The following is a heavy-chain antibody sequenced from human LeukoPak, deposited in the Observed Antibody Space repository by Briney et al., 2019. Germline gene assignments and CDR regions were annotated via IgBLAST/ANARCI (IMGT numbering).Heavy chain of an antibody. J-gene: IGHJ5*02. CDR3: ARVTGGSYPNWFDP. V-gene: IGHV3-33*01. D-gene: IGHD3-16*01. CDR1: GFSFRTYG. Sequence: GGSLRLSCEASGFSFRTYGMHWFRQSPGKGLEWVAFIWYHGNNRNYADSVKGRFTISRDNADKSLYLQMDSLRAEDTAVYYCARVTGGSYPNWFDPWGQGTLVTVSS. CDR2: IWYHGNNR.